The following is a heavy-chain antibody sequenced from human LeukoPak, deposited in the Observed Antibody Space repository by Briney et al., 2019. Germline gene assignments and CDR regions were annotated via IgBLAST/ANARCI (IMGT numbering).Heavy chain of an antibody. CDR3: ARDWRYYDTKGAFDI. J-gene: IGHJ3*02. CDR2: INPSGGST. D-gene: IGHD3-22*01. V-gene: IGHV1-46*01. Sequence: GASVKASCKASGYTFTSYYMHWVRQAPGQGLEWMGIINPSGGSTSYAQKFQGRVTMTRDMSTSTVYTELSSLRSEDTAVYYCARDWRYYDTKGAFDIWGQGTMVTVSS. CDR1: GYTFTSYY.